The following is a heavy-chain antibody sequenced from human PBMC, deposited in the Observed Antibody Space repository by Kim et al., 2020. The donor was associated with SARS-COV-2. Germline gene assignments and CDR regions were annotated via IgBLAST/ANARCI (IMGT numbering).Heavy chain of an antibody. D-gene: IGHD5-18*01. Sequence: GGSLRLSCAASGFTFSDAWMSWVRQAPGKGLEWVGRIVSNVGGGTREYAAPVKGRFTISRDDSQNTVYLQMNSLKIEDTAVYYCAVHRVATGMGDWGQGALVTVSS. CDR2: IVSNVGGGTR. J-gene: IGHJ4*02. V-gene: IGHV3-15*04. CDR3: AVHRVATGMGD. CDR1: GFTFSDAW.